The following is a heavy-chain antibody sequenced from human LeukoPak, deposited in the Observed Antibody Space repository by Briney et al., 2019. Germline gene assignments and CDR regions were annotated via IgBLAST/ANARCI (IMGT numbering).Heavy chain of an antibody. Sequence: PGGSLRLSCAASGFTFSSYSMSWVRQAPGEGLEWVSSISDNSYWIYYADSVEGRFIISRDNAKNSLYLQMNSLRAEDTAVYYCANHLACGSTSCPPFDDWGQGTLVTVSS. D-gene: IGHD2-2*01. V-gene: IGHV3-21*01. J-gene: IGHJ4*02. CDR1: GFTFSSYS. CDR2: ISDNSYWI. CDR3: ANHLACGSTSCPPFDD.